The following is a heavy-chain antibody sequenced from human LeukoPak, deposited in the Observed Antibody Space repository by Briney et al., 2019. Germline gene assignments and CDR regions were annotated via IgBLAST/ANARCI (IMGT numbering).Heavy chain of an antibody. V-gene: IGHV4-39*01. CDR3: ARLLTYVEAFDI. CDR2: ISYSGST. D-gene: IGHD1-1*01. J-gene: IGHJ3*02. CDR1: GGSISSSAYY. Sequence: PSETLSLTCTVSGGSISSSAYYWGWIRQPPGKGLEWIGSISYSGSTYYNPSLKSRVTISVDTSKNQFSLKLSSVTAADTAVYYCARLLTYVEAFDIWGQGTMVTVSS.